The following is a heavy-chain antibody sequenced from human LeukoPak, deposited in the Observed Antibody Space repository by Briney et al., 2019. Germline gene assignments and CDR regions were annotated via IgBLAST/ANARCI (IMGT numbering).Heavy chain of an antibody. Sequence: QSGGFLRLSCAASVSTFDDYSMHWVRQAPGKGLEWVSGISWNSGTIDYADCVKGRFTTSRDNAKKSLYLQMNSLRTEDTALYYCVKEYQLLGVALDIWGQGTMVTVSS. CDR2: ISWNSGTI. CDR1: VSTFDDYS. CDR3: VKEYQLLGVALDI. V-gene: IGHV3-9*01. D-gene: IGHD2-2*01. J-gene: IGHJ3*02.